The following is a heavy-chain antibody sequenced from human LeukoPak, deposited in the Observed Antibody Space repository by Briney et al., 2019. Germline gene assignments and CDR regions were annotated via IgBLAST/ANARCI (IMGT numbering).Heavy chain of an antibody. J-gene: IGHJ4*02. V-gene: IGHV3-30*04. D-gene: IGHD3-10*01. CDR3: ARDFGGNFDY. Sequence: PGRSLRLSCAASGFTFSSYAMHWVRQAPGKGLEWVAVISYDGSNKYYADSVKGRFTISRANSKNTLYLQMNSLRAEDTAVYYCARDFGGNFDYWGQGTLVTVSS. CDR1: GFTFSSYA. CDR2: ISYDGSNK.